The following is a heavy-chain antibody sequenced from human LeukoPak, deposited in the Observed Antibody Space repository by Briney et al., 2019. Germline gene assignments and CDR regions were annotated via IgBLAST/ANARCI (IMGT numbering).Heavy chain of an antibody. Sequence: PGGSLRLSCAASEFTFSNYAMTWVRQAPGKGLEWVSSIRGSGNSTYYADSVKGRFTISRDNSKNKLYLQMNSLRAEDAAVYYCAKSRTSGYYFDYWGQGTLVTVSS. CDR3: AKSRTSGYYFDY. J-gene: IGHJ4*02. V-gene: IGHV3-23*01. CDR1: EFTFSNYA. D-gene: IGHD5-12*01. CDR2: IRGSGNST.